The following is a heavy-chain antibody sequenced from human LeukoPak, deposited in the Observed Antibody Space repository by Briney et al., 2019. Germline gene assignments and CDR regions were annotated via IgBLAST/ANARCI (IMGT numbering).Heavy chain of an antibody. Sequence: PGGSLRLSCAASGFTFSSYSMTWVRQAPGKGLEWVSYITGSSSTIYYADSVKGRFTISRDNAKNSLYLQVNSLRAEDTAVYYCARRGASSGGLDYWGQGTLVTVSS. J-gene: IGHJ4*02. CDR2: ITGSSSTI. V-gene: IGHV3-48*01. CDR3: ARRGASSGGLDY. D-gene: IGHD6-19*01. CDR1: GFTFSSYS.